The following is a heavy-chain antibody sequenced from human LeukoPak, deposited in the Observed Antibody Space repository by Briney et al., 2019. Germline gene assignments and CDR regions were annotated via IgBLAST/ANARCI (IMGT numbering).Heavy chain of an antibody. CDR1: GGTFSSYA. V-gene: IGHV1-69*13. D-gene: IGHD5-12*01. CDR2: IIPIFGTA. Sequence: VASVKVSCKASGGTFSSYAISWVRRAPGQGLEWMGGIIPIFGTANYAQKFQGRVTITADESTSTAYMELSSLRSEDTAVYYCAREGQRYSGYDRGFDYWGQGTLVTVSS. J-gene: IGHJ4*02. CDR3: AREGQRYSGYDRGFDY.